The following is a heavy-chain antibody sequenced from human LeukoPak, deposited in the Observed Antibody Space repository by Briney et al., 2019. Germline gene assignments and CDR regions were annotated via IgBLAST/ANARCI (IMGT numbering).Heavy chain of an antibody. V-gene: IGHV3-30*02. CDR2: IRYDGSNK. D-gene: IGHD3-22*01. CDR3: AKDFGPYYYDSSGLY. J-gene: IGHJ4*02. CDR1: GFTFSSYG. Sequence: GGSLRLSCAASGFTFSSYGMHWVRQAPGKGLEWVAFIRYDGSNKYYADSVKGRFTISRDNSKNTLYLQMNSLRAEDTAVYYCAKDFGPYYYDSSGLYWGQGTLVTVSS.